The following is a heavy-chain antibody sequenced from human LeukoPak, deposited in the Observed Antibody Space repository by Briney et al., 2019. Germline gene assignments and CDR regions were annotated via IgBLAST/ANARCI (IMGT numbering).Heavy chain of an antibody. CDR1: GGFIDSSSYY. CDR2: IYYSGSA. CDR3: VRREYCTTTSCYIPGMDY. V-gene: IGHV4-39*01. J-gene: IGHJ4*02. D-gene: IGHD2-2*02. Sequence: SETLSLTCTVSGGFIDSSSYYWGWIRQPPGKGLEWIGNIYYSGSAHYNPSLRSRVTISVDTSKNQFSLKLSSVTAADTAVYFCVRREYCTTTSCYIPGMDYWGQGTLVTVSS.